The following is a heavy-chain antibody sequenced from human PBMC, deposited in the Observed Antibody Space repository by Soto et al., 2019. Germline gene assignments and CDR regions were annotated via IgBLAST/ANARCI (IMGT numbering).Heavy chain of an antibody. CDR3: ASSHAGAHITAAVH. CDR2: VYHSGST. J-gene: IGHJ4*02. Sequence: SETLSLTCAVYGGSISSSGYSWSWIRQPPGKGLEWVGYVYHSGSTYYNPSLKSRVTISVDRSKNQFSLKLSSVTAADTAVYYCASSHAGAHITAAVHWGQGTLVTVSA. V-gene: IGHV4-30-2*01. CDR1: GGSISSSGYS. D-gene: IGHD6-13*01.